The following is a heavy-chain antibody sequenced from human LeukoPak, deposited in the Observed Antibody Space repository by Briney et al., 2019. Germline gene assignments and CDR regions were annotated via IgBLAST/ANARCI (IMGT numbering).Heavy chain of an antibody. CDR3: AKTTAGNSSGRYPGWPVDY. D-gene: IGHD6-19*01. J-gene: IGHJ4*02. V-gene: IGHV3-23*01. CDR2: VSGSGGIT. CDR1: GVTVKSVA. Sequence: SGGSLRLYCAASGVTVKSVAMTWVRPAPGKGLEWVSNVSGSGGITYYADSVKGRFTISRDNSKNTLYLQMNSLRAEDTAVYYCAKTTAGNSSGRYPGWPVDYWGQGTLVTVSS.